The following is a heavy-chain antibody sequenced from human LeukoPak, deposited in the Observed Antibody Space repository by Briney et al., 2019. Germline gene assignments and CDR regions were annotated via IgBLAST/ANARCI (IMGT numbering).Heavy chain of an antibody. CDR3: AREYRDYYDSSGNYLDY. D-gene: IGHD3-22*01. Sequence: GASVKVSCKASGYTFTGYYMHWVRQAPGQGLEWMGWINPNSGGTNYAQKFQGRVTMTTDTSTSTAYMELRSLRSDDTAVYYCAREYRDYYDSSGNYLDYWGQGTLVTVSS. CDR2: INPNSGGT. CDR1: GYTFTGYY. V-gene: IGHV1-2*02. J-gene: IGHJ4*02.